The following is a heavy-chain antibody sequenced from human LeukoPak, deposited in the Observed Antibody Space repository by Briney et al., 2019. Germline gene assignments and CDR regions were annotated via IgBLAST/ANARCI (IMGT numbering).Heavy chain of an antibody. Sequence: SETLSLTCTVSGGSISSSSYYWGWIRQPPGKGLEWIGSIYYSGSTYYNPSLKSRVTISVDTSKNQFSLKLSSVTAADTAVYYCARDLLIYGDYEGGDWFDPWGQGTLVTVSS. J-gene: IGHJ5*02. CDR2: IYYSGST. CDR3: ARDLLIYGDYEGGDWFDP. CDR1: GGSISSSSYY. D-gene: IGHD4-17*01. V-gene: IGHV4-39*07.